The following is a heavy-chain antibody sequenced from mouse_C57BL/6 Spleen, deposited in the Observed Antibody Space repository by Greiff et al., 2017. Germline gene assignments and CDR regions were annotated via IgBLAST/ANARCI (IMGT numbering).Heavy chain of an antibody. CDR2: IWRGGST. J-gene: IGHJ4*01. V-gene: IGHV2-5*01. Sequence: VKLMESGPGLVQPSQSLSITCTVSGFSLTSYGVHWVRQSPGKGLEWLGVIWRGGSTDYNAAFMSRLSITKDNSKSQVFFKMNSLQAADTAIYDCAKTHYDGYRYAMDYWGQGTSVTVSS. CDR3: AKTHYDGYRYAMDY. CDR1: GFSLTSYG. D-gene: IGHD2-3*01.